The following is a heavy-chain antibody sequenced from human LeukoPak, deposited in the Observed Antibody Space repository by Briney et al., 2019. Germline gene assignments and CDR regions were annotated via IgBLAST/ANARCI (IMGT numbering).Heavy chain of an antibody. CDR3: AKVDRGDYSSSPVLYYNYYMNV. V-gene: IGHV3-21*01. CDR1: GFTFSYYS. Sequence: GGSLRLSCAASGFTFSYYSMKWVRQAPGRGLEWVSCISSSSSLIFYSDSVRGRFTISRDNAKNLLYLHMNSLRVEDTAVYYCAKVDRGDYSSSPVLYYNYYMNVWGKGTTVTVSS. J-gene: IGHJ6*03. D-gene: IGHD6-13*01. CDR2: ISSSSSLI.